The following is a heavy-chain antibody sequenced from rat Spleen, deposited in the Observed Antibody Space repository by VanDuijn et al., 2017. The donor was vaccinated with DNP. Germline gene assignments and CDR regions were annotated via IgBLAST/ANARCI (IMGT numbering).Heavy chain of an antibody. V-gene: IGHV2S12*01. CDR3: ARSPESSYIYFPWAY. Sequence: QVQLQESGPGLVQPSQTLSLTCTVSGFSLTSYGVSWVRQPPGKGLEWIAAISSGGSSYFTSGLKSRLSIRKDTSKSQVFLKMNSLQTEDTATYYCARSPESSYIYFPWAYWGQGTLVTVSS. D-gene: IGHD1-2*01. CDR1: GFSLTSYG. J-gene: IGHJ3*01. CDR2: ISSGGSS.